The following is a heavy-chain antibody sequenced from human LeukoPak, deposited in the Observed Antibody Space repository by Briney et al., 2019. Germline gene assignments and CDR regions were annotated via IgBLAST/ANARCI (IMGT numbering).Heavy chain of an antibody. CDR2: IIPILGIA. Sequence: SVKVSCKASGGTFSSYAISWVRQAPGQGLEWMGRIIPILGIANYAQKFQGRVTITADKSTSTAYMELSSLRSEDTAVYYCARALYDSSGYSVYWGQGTLVTVSS. D-gene: IGHD3-22*01. J-gene: IGHJ4*02. CDR3: ARALYDSSGYSVY. V-gene: IGHV1-69*04. CDR1: GGTFSSYA.